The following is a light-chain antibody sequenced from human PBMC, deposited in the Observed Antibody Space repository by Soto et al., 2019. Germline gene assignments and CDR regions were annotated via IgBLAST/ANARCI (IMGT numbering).Light chain of an antibody. CDR1: QSVGTR. CDR2: GAS. CDR3: QHYQSGHPIT. J-gene: IGKJ5*01. Sequence: EIVLTQSPDTLSLSPGERATLSCRAAQSVGTRLAWYQRKTGQAPRLLISGASSRATGIPDRFTGSGSETSFTLTISRLEPEDFALYYCQHYQSGHPITFGQGTRLEIK. V-gene: IGKV3-20*01.